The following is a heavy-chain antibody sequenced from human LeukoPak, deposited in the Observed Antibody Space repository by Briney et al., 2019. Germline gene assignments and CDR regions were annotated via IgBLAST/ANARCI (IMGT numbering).Heavy chain of an antibody. V-gene: IGHV4-39*01. Sequence: SETLSLTCTVSGGSISSSSYYWGWIRLPPGKGLEWIGSIYYRGSTYYNPSLKSRVTISVDTSKNQFSLKLSSVTAADTAVYYCARSRVTYKYDMDVWGQGTTVTVSS. J-gene: IGHJ6*02. D-gene: IGHD1-1*01. CDR1: GGSISSSSYY. CDR3: ARSRVTYKYDMDV. CDR2: IYYRGST.